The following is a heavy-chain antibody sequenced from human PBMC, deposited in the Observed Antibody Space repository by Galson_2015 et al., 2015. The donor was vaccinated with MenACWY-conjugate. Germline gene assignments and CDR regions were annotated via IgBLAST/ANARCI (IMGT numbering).Heavy chain of an antibody. Sequence: QSGAAVKKPGESLTISCKGSGYSFTNYWVGWVRQMPGERLEGMGPFNPANSETRYSASVQSQITISADESISTAYLQWTSLKASDTAMYYCARHPPGGRGLDVWGRGTTVTVSS. D-gene: IGHD1-26*01. CDR1: GYSFTNYW. CDR3: ARHPPGGRGLDV. CDR2: FNPANSET. V-gene: IGHV5-51*01. J-gene: IGHJ6*02.